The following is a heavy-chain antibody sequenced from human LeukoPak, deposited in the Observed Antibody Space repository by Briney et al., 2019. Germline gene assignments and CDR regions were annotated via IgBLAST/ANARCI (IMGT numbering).Heavy chain of an antibody. J-gene: IGHJ4*02. CDR1: GFTFSSYE. CDR3: TRHLSGVTGYTYGRGIDY. CDR2: ISSSGSTI. Sequence: PGGSLRLSCAASGFTFSSYEMNWARQAPGKGLEWVSYISSSGSTIYYADSVKGRFTISRDNAKTSLSLQMNSLSPEDTAVYYCTRHLSGVTGYTYGRGIDYWGQGTLVTVSS. D-gene: IGHD5-18*01. V-gene: IGHV3-48*03.